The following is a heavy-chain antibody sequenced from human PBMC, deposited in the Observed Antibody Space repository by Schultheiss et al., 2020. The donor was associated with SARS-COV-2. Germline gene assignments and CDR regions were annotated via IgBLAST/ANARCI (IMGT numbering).Heavy chain of an antibody. CDR1: GYTFTSYG. V-gene: IGHV1-69*06. Sequence: SVKVSCKASGYTFTSYGISWVRQAPGQGLEWMGGIIPLFGTANYAQKFQGRVTIVADKATSTAYMELSSLRSEDTAVYYCARVAVVAAQVMVFWYYYYGMDVWGQGTTVTVSS. J-gene: IGHJ6*02. CDR3: ARVAVVAAQVMVFWYYYYGMDV. D-gene: IGHD2-15*01. CDR2: IIPLFGTA.